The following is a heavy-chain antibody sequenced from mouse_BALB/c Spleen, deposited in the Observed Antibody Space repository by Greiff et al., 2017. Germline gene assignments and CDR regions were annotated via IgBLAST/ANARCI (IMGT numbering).Heavy chain of an antibody. CDR3: ARRVGRGDWYFDV. Sequence: QVQLQQSGAELVRPGSSVKISCKASGYAFSSYWMNWVKQRPGQGLEWIGQIYPGDGDTNYNGKFKGKATLTADKSSSTAYMQLSSLTSEDSAVYFGARRVGRGDWYFDVWGAGTTVTVSA. CDR2: IYPGDGDT. V-gene: IGHV1-80*01. D-gene: IGHD1-1*02. J-gene: IGHJ1*01. CDR1: GYAFSSYW.